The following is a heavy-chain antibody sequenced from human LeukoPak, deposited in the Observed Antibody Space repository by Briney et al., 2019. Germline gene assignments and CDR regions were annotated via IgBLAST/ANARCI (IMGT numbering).Heavy chain of an antibody. D-gene: IGHD1-20*01. CDR3: ARGRYNWNYYYGMDV. Sequence: SETLSLTCTVSGGSISSYYWSWIRQPPGKGLEWIGYIYYSGSTNYNPPLKSRVTISVDTSKNQFSLKLSSVTAADTAVYYCARGRYNWNYYYGMDVWGQGTTVTVSS. CDR1: GGSISSYY. J-gene: IGHJ6*02. CDR2: IYYSGST. V-gene: IGHV4-59*01.